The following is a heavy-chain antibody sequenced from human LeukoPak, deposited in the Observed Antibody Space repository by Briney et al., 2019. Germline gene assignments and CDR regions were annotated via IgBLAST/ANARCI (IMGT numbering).Heavy chain of an antibody. CDR2: INHSGST. V-gene: IGHV4-34*01. Sequence: SETLSLTCAVYGGSFSGYYWSWIRQPPGKGLEWIGEINHSGSTNYNPSLKSRVTISVDTSKNQFSLKLSSVTAADTAVYYCARERVLRFCGCGSWGWFDPRGQGTLVTVSS. CDR1: GGSFSGYY. CDR3: ARERVLRFCGCGSWGWFDP. J-gene: IGHJ5*02. D-gene: IGHD2-21*01.